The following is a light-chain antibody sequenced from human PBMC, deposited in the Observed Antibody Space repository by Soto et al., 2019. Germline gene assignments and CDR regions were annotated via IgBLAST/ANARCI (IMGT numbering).Light chain of an antibody. Sequence: QSALTQPASVSGSPGQSITISCTGTSSDVGGYNYVSWYQQHTGKAPKLMIYDVSNRPSGVSNRFSGSKSGNTASLTISGLQTEDEADYYCSSYTTSSTIYVFGTGTKLTVL. V-gene: IGLV2-14*03. CDR3: SSYTTSSTIYV. CDR2: DVS. CDR1: SSDVGGYNY. J-gene: IGLJ1*01.